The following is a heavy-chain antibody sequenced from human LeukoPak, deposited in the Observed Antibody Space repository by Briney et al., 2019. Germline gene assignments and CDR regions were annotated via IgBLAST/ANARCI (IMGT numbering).Heavy chain of an antibody. CDR1: GFTFSSYW. CDR2: INSDGSST. Sequence: GGSLTLSCAASGFTFSSYWMHWVRQVPGKGLVWVARINSDGSSTSYADSVKGRFTISRDNAKNTLYVQMNSLRAEDTAVYYCSTGSGHAFDIWGRGTMVTVSS. D-gene: IGHD3-10*01. CDR3: STGSGHAFDI. J-gene: IGHJ3*02. V-gene: IGHV3-74*01.